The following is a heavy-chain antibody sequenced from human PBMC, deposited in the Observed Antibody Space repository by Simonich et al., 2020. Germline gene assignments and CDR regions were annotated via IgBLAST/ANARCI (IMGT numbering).Heavy chain of an antibody. CDR2: ISADNGNT. Sequence: QVQLVQSGAEVKKHGASVKVSCKASGYTFTSYGISWGRRAPGQGLGWMGWISADNGNTNYAQKLQGRVTMTTDTTTSTAYMELRSLRSDDTAVYYCARSTTGTTAFDIWGQGTMVTVSS. J-gene: IGHJ3*02. D-gene: IGHD1-1*01. V-gene: IGHV1-18*01. CDR3: ARSTTGTTAFDI. CDR1: GYTFTSYG.